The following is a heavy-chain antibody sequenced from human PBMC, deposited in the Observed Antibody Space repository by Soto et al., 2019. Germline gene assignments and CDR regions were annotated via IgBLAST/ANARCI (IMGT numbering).Heavy chain of an antibody. CDR2: INPSGGST. CDR3: ATDWSRIAAAGLNWFEP. V-gene: IGHV1-46*01. Sequence: ASVKVSCKASGYTFTSYYMHWVRQAPGQGLEWMGIINPSGGSTSYAQKFQGRVTMTEDTSTDTAYMELSSLRSEDTAVYYCATDWSRIAAAGLNWFEPWGQGTLVTVSS. J-gene: IGHJ5*02. CDR1: GYTFTSYY. D-gene: IGHD6-13*01.